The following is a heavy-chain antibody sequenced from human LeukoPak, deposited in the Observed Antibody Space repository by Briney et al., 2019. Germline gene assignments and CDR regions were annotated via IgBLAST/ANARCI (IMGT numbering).Heavy chain of an antibody. CDR1: GGSISSYY. V-gene: IGHV4-4*09. CDR3: ARLPYYDSSGYYCWFDP. CDR2: IYTSGST. Sequence: SETLSLTYTVSGGSISSYYWSWIRQPPGKGLEWIGYIYTSGSTNYNPSLKSRVTISVDTSKNQFSLKLSSVTAADTAVYYCARLPYYDSSGYYCWFDPWGQGTLVTVSS. J-gene: IGHJ5*02. D-gene: IGHD3-22*01.